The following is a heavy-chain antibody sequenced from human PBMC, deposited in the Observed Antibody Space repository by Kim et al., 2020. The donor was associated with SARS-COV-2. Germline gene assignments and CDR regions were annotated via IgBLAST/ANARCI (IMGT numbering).Heavy chain of an antibody. D-gene: IGHD2-15*01. Sequence: GRFTISRDNYKSTLYLQMNSLRAEDTAVYFCAKRENSGNCNGASCLFDYWGQGTLVTVSS. CDR3: AKRENSGNCNGASCLFDY. V-gene: IGHV3-23*01. J-gene: IGHJ4*02.